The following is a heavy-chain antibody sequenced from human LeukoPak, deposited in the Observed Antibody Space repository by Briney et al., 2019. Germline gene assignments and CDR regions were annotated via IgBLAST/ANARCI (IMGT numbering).Heavy chain of an antibody. V-gene: IGHV4-4*02. CDR2: MYLSGTT. Sequence: SGTLSLTCTVSGDSINSLDLWSWVRQPPGKGLEWIGEMYLSGTTHSNPSVKSRVTISIDKSKNQFFLNLSSVTAADTAVYYCAGLVGRYSSGFYYYYFDYWGQGTLVTVSS. CDR3: AGLVGRYSSGFYYYYFDY. CDR1: GDSINSLDL. D-gene: IGHD3-22*01. J-gene: IGHJ4*02.